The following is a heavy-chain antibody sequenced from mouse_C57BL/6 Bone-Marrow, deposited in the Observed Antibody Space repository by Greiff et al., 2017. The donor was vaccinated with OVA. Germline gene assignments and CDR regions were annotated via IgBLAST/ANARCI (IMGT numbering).Heavy chain of an antibody. V-gene: IGHV1-64*01. CDR1: GYTFTSYW. Sequence: QVQLQQPGAELVKPGASVKLSCKASGYTFTSYWMHWVKQRPGQGLEWIGMIHPNSGSTNYNEKFKSKATLTVDKSSSTAHMELRSLTSEDSAVYYCATMEGGFAYWGQGTLVTVSA. CDR2: IHPNSGST. CDR3: ATMEGGFAY. J-gene: IGHJ3*01.